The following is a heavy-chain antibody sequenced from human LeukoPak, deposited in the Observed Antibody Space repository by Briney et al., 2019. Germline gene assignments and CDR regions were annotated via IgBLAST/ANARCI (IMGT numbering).Heavy chain of an antibody. D-gene: IGHD2/OR15-2a*01. CDR3: ATFYIGHYYFDY. CDR1: GYTFTSYY. J-gene: IGHJ4*02. CDR2: INPSGGST. V-gene: IGHV1-46*01. Sequence: ASVKVSCKASGYTFTSYYMHWVRQAPGQGLEWMGIINPSGGSTSYAQKFQGRVTMTRDTSTSTVYMELSSLRSEDTAVYYCATFYIGHYYFDYWGQGTLVTVSS.